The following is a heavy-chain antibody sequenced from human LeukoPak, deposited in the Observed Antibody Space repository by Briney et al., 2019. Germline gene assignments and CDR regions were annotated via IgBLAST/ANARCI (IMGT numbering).Heavy chain of an antibody. CDR3: ARDCGGTIGGTKAYYYMDV. J-gene: IGHJ6*03. Sequence: ASVTVSFKASGYTFTSYDINWVRQATGQGLEWMGWMNPNSGNTSYAQKFQGRVTMTRNTSISTAYMELSSLRSEDTAVYYCARDCGGTIGGTKAYYYMDVWGKGTTVTVSS. CDR1: GYTFTSYD. CDR2: MNPNSGNT. V-gene: IGHV1-8*01. D-gene: IGHD2-21*01.